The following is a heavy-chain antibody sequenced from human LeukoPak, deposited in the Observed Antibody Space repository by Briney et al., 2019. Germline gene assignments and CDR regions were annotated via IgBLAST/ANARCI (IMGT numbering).Heavy chain of an antibody. CDR2: ISYNGDNK. CDR1: GFTFNIYA. Sequence: GRSLRLSCAASGFTFNIYAMHWVRQAPGEGREWVAVISYNGDNKYYTHSAKGRFTISRDNSKNTLYLQMNSLRAEDTAVYYCARDHKPRNYCSGGTCHCYYNAMDVWGKGTTVTVSS. J-gene: IGHJ6*04. V-gene: IGHV3-30*04. CDR3: ARDHKPRNYCSGGTCHCYYNAMDV. D-gene: IGHD2-15*01.